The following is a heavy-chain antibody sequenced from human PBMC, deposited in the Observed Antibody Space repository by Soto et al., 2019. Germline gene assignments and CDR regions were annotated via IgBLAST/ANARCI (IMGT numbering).Heavy chain of an antibody. Sequence: QPGGSLRLSCAASGFTFSSYSMNWVRQAPGKGLEWVSYISSSSSTIYYADSVKGRFTISRDNAKNSLYLQMNSLRDEDTAVYYCARDMPPNYYDSSGYSLDYWGQGTLVTVSS. CDR1: GFTFSSYS. CDR2: ISSSSSTI. D-gene: IGHD3-22*01. V-gene: IGHV3-48*02. J-gene: IGHJ4*02. CDR3: ARDMPPNYYDSSGYSLDY.